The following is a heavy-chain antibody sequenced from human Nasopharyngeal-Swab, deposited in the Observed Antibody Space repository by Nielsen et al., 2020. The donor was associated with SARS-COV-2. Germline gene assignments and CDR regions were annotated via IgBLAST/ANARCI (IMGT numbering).Heavy chain of an antibody. V-gene: IGHV1-69*04. D-gene: IGHD3-16*02. CDR2: IIPILGIA. CDR1: GGTFSSCA. J-gene: IGHJ6*02. CDR3: ARVKLRLGELSLASKAFYYYYGMDV. Sequence: SVKVSCKASGGTFSSCAISWVRQAPGQGLEWMGRIIPILGIANYAQKFQGRVTITADKSTSTAYMELSSLRSEDTAVYYCARVKLRLGELSLASKAFYYYYGMDVWGQGTTVTVSS.